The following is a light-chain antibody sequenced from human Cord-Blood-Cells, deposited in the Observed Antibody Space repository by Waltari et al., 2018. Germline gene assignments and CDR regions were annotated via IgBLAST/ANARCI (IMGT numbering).Light chain of an antibody. V-gene: IGKV1-5*03. CDR2: KAS. CDR1: QSISSW. Sequence: DIQMTHSPSTLSTSVGDRVNITCRASQSISSWLAWYQQKPGKAPKLLIYKASSLESGVPSRFSGSGSGTEFTLTISSLQPDDFATYYCQQYNSYSLTFGPGTKVDIK. CDR3: QQYNSYSLT. J-gene: IGKJ3*01.